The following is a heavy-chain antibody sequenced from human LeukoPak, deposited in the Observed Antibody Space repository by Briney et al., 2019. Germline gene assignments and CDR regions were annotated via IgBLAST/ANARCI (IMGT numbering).Heavy chain of an antibody. Sequence: KPSETLSPTCTVSGGSISSGSYYWSWIRQPAGKGLEWIGRIYTSGSTNYNPSLKSRVTMSLDTSKNQFSLKLSSVTAADTAVYYCARDSSSSWGFLRDYWGQGTLVTVSS. V-gene: IGHV4-61*02. CDR2: IYTSGST. CDR1: GGSISSGSYY. CDR3: ARDSSSSWGFLRDY. J-gene: IGHJ4*02. D-gene: IGHD6-13*01.